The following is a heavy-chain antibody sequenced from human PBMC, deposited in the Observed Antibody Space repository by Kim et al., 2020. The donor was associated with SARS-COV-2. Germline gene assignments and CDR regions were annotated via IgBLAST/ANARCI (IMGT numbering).Heavy chain of an antibody. V-gene: IGHV3-23*01. CDR1: GFTFSSYA. CDR3: ARVYSSYYDH. Sequence: GGSLRLSCAASGFTFSSYAMNWVRQAPGKGLEWVSAISGDGDVTYYADSVKGRFTISRDNSKNTLFLLMSSLRAEDTAVYFCARVYSSYYDHWGQGTLVTVSS. CDR2: ISGDGDVT. J-gene: IGHJ5*02. D-gene: IGHD3-22*01.